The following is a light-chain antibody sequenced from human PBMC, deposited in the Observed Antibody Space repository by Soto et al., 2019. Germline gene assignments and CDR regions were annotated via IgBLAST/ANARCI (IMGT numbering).Light chain of an antibody. V-gene: IGKV3-15*01. J-gene: IGKJ1*01. CDR2: GAS. Sequence: EIVMTQSPATLSVSPGERASLSCRASQSVGNNLAWYQQKPGQPPRLLIHGASTRATGIPARFSGSGSGTEFTLTISSLQSEDFAVYYCQHQSNWPRTFGPGTKVKIK. CDR1: QSVGNN. CDR3: QHQSNWPRT.